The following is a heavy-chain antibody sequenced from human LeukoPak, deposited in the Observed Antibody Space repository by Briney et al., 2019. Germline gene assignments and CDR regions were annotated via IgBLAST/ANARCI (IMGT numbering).Heavy chain of an antibody. CDR3: AREISGYDYVNSYFDY. CDR1: GGSFSGYY. Sequence: SETLSLTCAVYGGSFSGYYWSWIRQPPGKGLEWIGEINHSGSTNYNPSLKSRVTISVDTSKNQFSLKLSSVTAADTAVYYCAREISGYDYVNSYFDYWGQGTLVTVSS. V-gene: IGHV4-34*01. D-gene: IGHD5-12*01. J-gene: IGHJ4*02. CDR2: INHSGST.